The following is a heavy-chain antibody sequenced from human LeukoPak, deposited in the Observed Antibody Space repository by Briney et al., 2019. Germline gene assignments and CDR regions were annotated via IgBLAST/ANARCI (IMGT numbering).Heavy chain of an antibody. CDR2: ISAYNGNI. D-gene: IGHD3-22*01. Sequence: ASVKVSCKASGYTFTSYGISWVRQAPGQGLEWMGWISAYNGNINYAQKLQGRVTMTTDTSTSTAYMELRSLRSDDTAVYYCARNIGYDSSGYYNPWGQGTLVTVSS. CDR3: ARNIGYDSSGYYNP. J-gene: IGHJ5*02. CDR1: GYTFTSYG. V-gene: IGHV1-18*01.